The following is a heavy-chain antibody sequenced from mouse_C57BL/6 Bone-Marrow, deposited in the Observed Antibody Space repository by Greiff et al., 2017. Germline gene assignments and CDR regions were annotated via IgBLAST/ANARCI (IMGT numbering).Heavy chain of an antibody. J-gene: IGHJ4*01. CDR1: GYTFTSYW. V-gene: IGHV1-64*01. D-gene: IGHD2-5*01. Sequence: QVQLQQPGAELVKPGASVKLSCTASGYTFTSYWMHWVKQRPGQGLEWIGMIHPNSGSTNYNEKFKSKATLTVDKSSSTAYMQLSSLTSEDSAVDYCARESKRGAMDYWGKGTSVTVSS. CDR2: IHPNSGST. CDR3: ARESKRGAMDY.